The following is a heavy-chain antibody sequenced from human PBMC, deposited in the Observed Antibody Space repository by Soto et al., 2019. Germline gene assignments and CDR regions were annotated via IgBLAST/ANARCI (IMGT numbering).Heavy chain of an antibody. D-gene: IGHD6-19*01. CDR1: GGSFSGYY. CDR3: ARLPPQWRVGGVGNNWFDP. CDR2: INHSGST. Sequence: SETLSLTCAVYGGSFSGYYWSWIRQPPGKGLEWIGEINHSGSTNYNPSLKSRVTISVDTSKNQFSLKLSSVTAADTAVYYCARLPPQWRVGGVGNNWFDPWGQGTLVTVSS. J-gene: IGHJ5*02. V-gene: IGHV4-34*01.